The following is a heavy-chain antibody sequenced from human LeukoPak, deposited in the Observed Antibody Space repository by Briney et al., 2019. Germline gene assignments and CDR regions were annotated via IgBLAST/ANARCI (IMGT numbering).Heavy chain of an antibody. CDR2: IYPGDSDT. D-gene: IGHD3-10*01. CDR1: GYSFTSYW. J-gene: IGHJ4*02. CDR3: ARGRDYGSGSYNGFDY. Sequence: GESLKISCKGSGYSFTSYWIGWVRQMPGKGLEWMGIIYPGDSDTRYSPSFQGQVTISADKSISTAYLQWSSLKASDTAMYYCARGRDYGSGSYNGFDYWGQGTLVTVSS. V-gene: IGHV5-51*01.